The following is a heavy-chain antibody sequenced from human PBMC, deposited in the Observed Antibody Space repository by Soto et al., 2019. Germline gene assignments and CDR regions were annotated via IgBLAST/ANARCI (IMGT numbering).Heavy chain of an antibody. D-gene: IGHD3-9*01. CDR3: ARDRAVLRYFDWSKGWYFDY. J-gene: IGHJ4*02. CDR1: GFTFSSYA. CDR2: ISYDGSNK. Sequence: GGSLRLSCAASGFTFSSYAMHWVRQAPGKGLEWVAVISYDGSNKYYADSVKGRFTISRDNSKNTLYLQMNSLRAEDTAVYYCARDRAVLRYFDWSKGWYFDYWGQGTLVTVSS. V-gene: IGHV3-30-3*01.